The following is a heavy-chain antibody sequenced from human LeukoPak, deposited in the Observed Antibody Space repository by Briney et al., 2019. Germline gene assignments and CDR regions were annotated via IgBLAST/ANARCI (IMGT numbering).Heavy chain of an antibody. J-gene: IGHJ4*02. D-gene: IGHD2/OR15-2a*01. CDR3: AKVRIGGDTFQPKYYFDY. Sequence: PGGSLRLSCAASGFTFSDYYMSWLRQAPGKGLEWVSYISSSGSTIYYADSVKGRFTISRDNAKNSLYLQMNSLRAEDTALYYCAKVRIGGDTFQPKYYFDYWGQGTLVTVSS. CDR1: GFTFSDYY. CDR2: ISSSGSTI. V-gene: IGHV3-11*01.